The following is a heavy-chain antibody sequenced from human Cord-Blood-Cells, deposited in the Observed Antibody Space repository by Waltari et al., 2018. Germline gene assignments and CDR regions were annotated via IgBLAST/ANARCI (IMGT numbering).Heavy chain of an antibody. Sequence: QVQLVEFGGGAVESGRSLRLSCAASGFTFSRYAMHWVRQAPGKGLEWVAVISYDGSNKYYADSVKGRFTISRDNSKNTLYLQMNSLRAEDTAMYYCATDMTGELLPLDYWGQGTLVTVSS. CDR1: GFTFSRYA. CDR2: ISYDGSNK. D-gene: IGHD1-7*01. J-gene: IGHJ4*02. V-gene: IGHV3-30*04. CDR3: ATDMTGELLPLDY.